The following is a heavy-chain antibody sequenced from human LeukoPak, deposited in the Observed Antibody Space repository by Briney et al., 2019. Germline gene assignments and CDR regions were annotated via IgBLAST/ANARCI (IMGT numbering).Heavy chain of an antibody. CDR3: ARDPAAGWLDP. Sequence: SETLSLTCSVSGDSISNYYWNWIRQPPGKGLEWIGYVHYTGTTDYNPSLKSRVTISVDLSKNQFSLKLRSVTPADTAVYYCARDPAAGWLDPWGQGTPVTVSS. V-gene: IGHV4-59*01. D-gene: IGHD6-25*01. J-gene: IGHJ5*02. CDR1: GDSISNYY. CDR2: VHYTGTT.